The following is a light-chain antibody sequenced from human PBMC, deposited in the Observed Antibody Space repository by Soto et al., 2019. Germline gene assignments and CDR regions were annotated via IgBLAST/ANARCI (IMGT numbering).Light chain of an antibody. V-gene: IGKV3-11*01. CDR2: DAS. Sequence: EIVFTQSPATLSLSPGERATLSCRASQGVSSYLAWYPQKPGQAPRLLIYDASNRATGIPARFSGSGSGTDFTLTISSLVPKDFAVYYCQQRSNWPPTFGGGTKVLIK. CDR1: QGVSSY. J-gene: IGKJ4*01. CDR3: QQRSNWPPT.